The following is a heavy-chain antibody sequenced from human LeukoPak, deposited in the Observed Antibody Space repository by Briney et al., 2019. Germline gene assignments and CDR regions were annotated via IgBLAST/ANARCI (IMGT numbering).Heavy chain of an antibody. D-gene: IGHD3-22*01. J-gene: IGHJ4*02. Sequence: PGGSLRLSCAASGFTFSSYAMHWVRQAPGKGLEWVAVISYDGSNKYYADSVKGRFTISRDNSKNTLYLQMNSLRAEDTAVYYCASPGNTYYYDSSGPLDYWGQGTLVTVSS. V-gene: IGHV3-30-3*01. CDR3: ASPGNTYYYDSSGPLDY. CDR1: GFTFSSYA. CDR2: ISYDGSNK.